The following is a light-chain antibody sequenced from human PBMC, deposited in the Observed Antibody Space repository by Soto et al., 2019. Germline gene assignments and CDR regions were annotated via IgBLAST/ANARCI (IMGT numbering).Light chain of an antibody. CDR1: QSINKW. Sequence: DILLTQSPSTLSASVGDRVTISCRASQSINKWLAWYQHKPGKAPNLLIYEVSTLHSGVPSRFSGSGSGTESTLTISGLRPDDFATYYCQHYSGDRATFGPGTKVEI. J-gene: IGKJ1*01. V-gene: IGKV1-5*03. CDR3: QHYSGDRAT. CDR2: EVS.